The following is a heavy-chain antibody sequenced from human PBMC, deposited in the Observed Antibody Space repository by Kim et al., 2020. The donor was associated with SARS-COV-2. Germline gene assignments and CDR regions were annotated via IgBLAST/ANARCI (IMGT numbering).Heavy chain of an antibody. Sequence: KGRFSISRDDSKNTLYRQMNSLKTEDAAVYYCTTENKYYYDSSGYYYFDYWGQGTLVTVSS. D-gene: IGHD3-22*01. V-gene: IGHV3-15*01. J-gene: IGHJ4*02. CDR3: TTENKYYYDSSGYYYFDY.